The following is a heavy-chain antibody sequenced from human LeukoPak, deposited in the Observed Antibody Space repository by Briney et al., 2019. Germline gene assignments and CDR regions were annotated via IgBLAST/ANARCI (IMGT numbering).Heavy chain of an antibody. CDR1: GFTFSSYS. CDR2: ISSSSSTI. V-gene: IGHV3-48*01. CDR3: ARGRITMIVVGYDY. J-gene: IGHJ4*02. D-gene: IGHD3-22*01. Sequence: GGSLRLSCAASGFTFSSYSMNWVRPGPGTGLEWGSYISSSSSTIYYADSVKGRFTISRDNAKNSLYLQMNSLRAEDTAVYYCARGRITMIVVGYDYWGQGTLVTVSS.